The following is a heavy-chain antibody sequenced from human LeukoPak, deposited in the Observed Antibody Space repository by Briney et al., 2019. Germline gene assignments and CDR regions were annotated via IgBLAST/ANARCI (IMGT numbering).Heavy chain of an antibody. CDR1: GFTFNTAW. CDR2: IKSKRDGGTT. CDR3: TTDLGR. V-gene: IGHV3-15*01. J-gene: IGHJ1*01. Sequence: GGSLRLSCAASGFTFNTAWMAWVRQAPGKGLEWVSRIKSKRDGGTTYYGASVKGRFTLSRDDSKDTLFLQMNSLKIDDTALYYCTTDLGRWGQGTLVTVSS.